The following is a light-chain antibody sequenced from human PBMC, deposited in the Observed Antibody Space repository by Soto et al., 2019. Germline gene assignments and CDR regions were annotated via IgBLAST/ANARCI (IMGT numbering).Light chain of an antibody. CDR1: SIDVGDYNH. Sequence: QSVLTQPPSMSGSPGQSVTISCTGTSIDVGDYNHVSWYQQSPGTVPKLLIYEVTSRPSGVPDSFSGSKSGNTASLTISGLQAEDEADYYCNLYTSSNTYVFGNGTKVTVL. CDR2: EVT. J-gene: IGLJ1*01. CDR3: NLYTSSNTYV. V-gene: IGLV2-18*01.